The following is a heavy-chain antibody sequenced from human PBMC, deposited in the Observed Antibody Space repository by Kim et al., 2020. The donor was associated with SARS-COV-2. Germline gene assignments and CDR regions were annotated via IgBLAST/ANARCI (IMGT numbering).Heavy chain of an antibody. D-gene: IGHD1-26*01. Sequence: NYTPSLKSRVPMSVDTSKNQFSLKLSSVTAADTAVYYCARRGSGNWYFDLWGRGTLVTVSS. V-gene: IGHV4-4*07. CDR3: ARRGSGNWYFDL. J-gene: IGHJ2*01.